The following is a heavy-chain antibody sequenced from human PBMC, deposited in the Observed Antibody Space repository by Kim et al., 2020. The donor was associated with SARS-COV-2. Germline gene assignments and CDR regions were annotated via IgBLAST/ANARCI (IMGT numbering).Heavy chain of an antibody. CDR1: GFTFSSYE. CDR3: VTSRGVRGS. Sequence: GGSLRLSCVVSGFTFSSYEMNWVRQAPGKGLEWVSYIGGSGSPIYYTDSVKGRFTISRDNAKNSLYLQMSSLRAEDTGVYYCVTSRGVRGSGGKGTLVTVSS. D-gene: IGHD3-10*01. CDR2: IGGSGSPI. J-gene: IGHJ4*02. V-gene: IGHV3-48*03.